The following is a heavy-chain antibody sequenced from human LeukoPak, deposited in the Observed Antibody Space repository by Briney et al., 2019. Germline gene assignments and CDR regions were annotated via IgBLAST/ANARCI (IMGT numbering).Heavy chain of an antibody. CDR1: GFTFSSYA. D-gene: IGHD3-22*01. J-gene: IGHJ3*02. V-gene: IGHV3-30*04. Sequence: GGSLRLSCAASGFTFSSYAMHWVRQAPGKGLEWVAVISYDGSNKYYADSVKGRFTISRDNSKNTLYLQMNSLRAEDTAVYYCARGLETYYHDSSGFNDAFDIWGQGTMVTVSS. CDR2: ISYDGSNK. CDR3: ARGLETYYHDSSGFNDAFDI.